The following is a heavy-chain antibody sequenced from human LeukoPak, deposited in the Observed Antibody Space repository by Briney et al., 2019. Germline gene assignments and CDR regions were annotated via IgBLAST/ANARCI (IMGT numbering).Heavy chain of an antibody. CDR2: IRYDGYNK. V-gene: IGHV3-30*02. Sequence: GGALRLSCAASGFTFSSYGMHWVRQAPGKGLEWVTFIRYDGYNKYYADSLKGRFTISRDNSKNTLYLHMNSLRAEDTAVYYCAKDKYNFWSGSNYYYMDVWGKGTTVTVSS. J-gene: IGHJ6*03. CDR3: AKDKYNFWSGSNYYYMDV. D-gene: IGHD3-3*01. CDR1: GFTFSSYG.